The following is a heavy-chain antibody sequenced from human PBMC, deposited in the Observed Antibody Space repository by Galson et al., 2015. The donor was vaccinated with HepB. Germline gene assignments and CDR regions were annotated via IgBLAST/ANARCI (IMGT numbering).Heavy chain of an antibody. D-gene: IGHD7-27*01. V-gene: IGHV1-2*06. CDR1: GYTFTGYY. CDR2: INPNSGGT. CDR3: ARVATNWGSHGTYYYYYMDV. Sequence: SVKVSCKASGYTFTGYYMHWVRQAPGQGLEWMGRINPNSGGTNYAQKFQGRVTMTRDTSISTAYMELSRLRSDDTAVYYCARVATNWGSHGTYYYYYMDVWGKGTTVTVSS. J-gene: IGHJ6*03.